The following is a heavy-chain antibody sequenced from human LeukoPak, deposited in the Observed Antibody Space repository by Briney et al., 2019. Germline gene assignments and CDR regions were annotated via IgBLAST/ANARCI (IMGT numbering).Heavy chain of an antibody. Sequence: SETLSLTCTVSGGSISSYYWSWIRQPPGKGLGWIGYIYYSGSTNYNPSLKSRVTISVDTSKNQFSLKLSSVTAADTAVYYCARRNDYFDYWGQGTLVTVSS. V-gene: IGHV4-59*08. CDR3: ARRNDYFDY. J-gene: IGHJ4*02. CDR1: GGSISSYY. CDR2: IYYSGST. D-gene: IGHD2-8*01.